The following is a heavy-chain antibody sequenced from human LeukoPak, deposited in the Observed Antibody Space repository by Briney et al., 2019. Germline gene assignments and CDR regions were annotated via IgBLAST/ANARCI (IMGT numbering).Heavy chain of an antibody. D-gene: IGHD2/OR15-2a*01. CDR3: ARGRGTIYMFDY. V-gene: IGHV3-74*01. CDR1: GFTFSGYW. Sequence: QAGGSLRLSCAASGFTFSGYWMHWVRQVPGKGLVWVSRINSDGSSTTYADSVKGRFTISRDNARNTLYLQMNSLRAEDTAVYYCARGRGTIYMFDYWGQGTLVTVSS. CDR2: INSDGSST. J-gene: IGHJ4*02.